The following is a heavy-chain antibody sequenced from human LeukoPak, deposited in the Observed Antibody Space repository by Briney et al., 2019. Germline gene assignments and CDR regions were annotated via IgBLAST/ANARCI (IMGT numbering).Heavy chain of an antibody. Sequence: GGSLRLSCAASGFTFSSYGMHWVRQAPGKGLEWVSSISIDVDKTYYADSVKGRVTISRDNSKTTLYLQMNSLRAEDTAVYYCAKFSRSYCSSTRCSKYFDYWGQGTLVTVSS. D-gene: IGHD2-2*01. CDR3: AKFSRSYCSSTRCSKYFDY. CDR1: GFTFSSYG. J-gene: IGHJ4*02. CDR2: ISIDVDKT. V-gene: IGHV3-23*01.